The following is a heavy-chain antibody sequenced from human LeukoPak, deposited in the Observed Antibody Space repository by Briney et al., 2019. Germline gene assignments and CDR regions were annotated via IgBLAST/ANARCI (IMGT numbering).Heavy chain of an antibody. V-gene: IGHV3-9*01. Sequence: QPGRSLRLSCAASGFTFYDYAMHWVRHAPGKGLEWVSGISWNSGSIGYADSVKGRFTISRDNAKNSLYLQMNSLRAEDTALYYCAKGYGDYFSAFDYWGQGTLVTVSS. CDR1: GFTFYDYA. D-gene: IGHD4-17*01. J-gene: IGHJ4*02. CDR2: ISWNSGSI. CDR3: AKGYGDYFSAFDY.